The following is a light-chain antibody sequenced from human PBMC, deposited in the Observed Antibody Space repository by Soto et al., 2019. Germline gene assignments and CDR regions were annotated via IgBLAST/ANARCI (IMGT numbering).Light chain of an antibody. CDR3: QQLNSYA. V-gene: IGKV1-9*01. CDR1: QGISSY. Sequence: DIQLTQSPSFLSASVGDRVTITCRASQGISSYLAWYQQKPGKAPKLLIYAASTLQSGVPSRFSGSGSGTEFTLTNSSLQPEDFATYYCQQLNSYAFGGGTKVEIK. CDR2: AAS. J-gene: IGKJ4*01.